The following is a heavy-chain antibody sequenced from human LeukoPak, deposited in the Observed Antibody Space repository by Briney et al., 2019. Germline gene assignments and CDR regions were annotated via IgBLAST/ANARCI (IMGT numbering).Heavy chain of an antibody. CDR2: INPSGST. CDR1: GGSISSYS. V-gene: IGHV4-4*07. CDR3: ARQQLKTMASFDY. J-gene: IGHJ4*02. Sequence: SETLSLTCTVSGGSISSYSWSWIRLPAGKGLEWIGRINPSGSTNYNPSLKSRVTMSLDTSKNQFSLKLNSVTAADTAVYYCARQQLKTMASFDYWSQGTLVTVSS. D-gene: IGHD4/OR15-4a*01.